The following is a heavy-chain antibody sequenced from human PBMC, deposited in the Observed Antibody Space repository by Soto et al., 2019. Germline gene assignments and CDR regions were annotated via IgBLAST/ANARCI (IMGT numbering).Heavy chain of an antibody. V-gene: IGHV3-48*02. Sequence: EVQLMESGGGLVQPGGSLRLSCAASGFTFSSYSVNWVRQAPGKGLEWVSYISSSSRTIYYADSVKGRFTISRDNAKNSLYLQMNSLRDEDTAVYYCATESVDTAMAHRIGMDVWGQGTTVTVSS. CDR3: ATESVDTAMAHRIGMDV. D-gene: IGHD5-18*01. CDR1: GFTFSSYS. CDR2: ISSSSRTI. J-gene: IGHJ6*02.